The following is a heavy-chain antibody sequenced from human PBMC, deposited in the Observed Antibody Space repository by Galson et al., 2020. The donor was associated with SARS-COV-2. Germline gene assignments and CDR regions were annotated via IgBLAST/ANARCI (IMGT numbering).Heavy chain of an antibody. CDR2: IYSEGSST. V-gene: IGHV3-74*01. J-gene: IGHJ4*02. Sequence: GGSLRLSCAASGFTFSSYWMHWVRQAPGKGLVWVSRIYSEGSSTSFADSVKGRFTISGDNAKNTLYLQMNSLRAEDTAVYYCARGDMGNDYFDYWGQGTLVTVSS. CDR1: GFTFSSYW. CDR3: ARGDMGNDYFDY. D-gene: IGHD7-27*01.